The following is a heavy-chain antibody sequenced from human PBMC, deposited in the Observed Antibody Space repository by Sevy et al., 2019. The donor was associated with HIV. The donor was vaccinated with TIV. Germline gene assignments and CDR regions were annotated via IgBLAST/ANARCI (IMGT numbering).Heavy chain of an antibody. J-gene: IGHJ4*02. Sequence: GGSLRLSCAASGFTFDDYAMHWVRQAPGKGLEWVSGISWNSGSIGYADSVKGRFTISRDNAKNSLYLQMNSLRAEDTALYYCAIIVDTAMVPESRADYWGQGTLVTVSS. CDR1: GFTFDDYA. V-gene: IGHV3-9*01. CDR3: AIIVDTAMVPESRADY. D-gene: IGHD5-18*01. CDR2: ISWNSGSI.